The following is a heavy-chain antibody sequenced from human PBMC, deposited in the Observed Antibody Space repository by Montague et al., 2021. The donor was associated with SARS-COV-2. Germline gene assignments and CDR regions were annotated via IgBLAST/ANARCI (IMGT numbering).Heavy chain of an antibody. J-gene: IGHJ4*02. Sequence: SETLSLTRAVSGGFISSGNWWSWVRQPPGKGLEWIGEIFHSGAAGYNPSLKSRLTISMDKSKNEFSLKLNSVTAADTAMYYCARDFVAAVPDRFDSWGQGVLVTVSS. CDR2: IFHSGAA. CDR1: GGFISSGNW. CDR3: ARDFVAAVPDRFDS. D-gene: IGHD6-13*01. V-gene: IGHV4/OR15-8*02.